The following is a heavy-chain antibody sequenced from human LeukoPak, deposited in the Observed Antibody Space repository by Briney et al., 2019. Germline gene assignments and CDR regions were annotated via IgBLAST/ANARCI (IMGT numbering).Heavy chain of an antibody. CDR3: ARHSGSGWQALGY. CDR2: TSYNGNT. V-gene: IGHV1-18*04. D-gene: IGHD6-19*01. J-gene: IGHJ4*02. Sequence: GASVKVSCKASGYTFSNYGISWVRQAPGRGLEWMGWTSYNGNTNYSQKVQDRVTLTTATSTTTAYMELRSLESDDPAVYYCARHSGSGWQALGYWGQGTLVTVSS. CDR1: GYTFSNYG.